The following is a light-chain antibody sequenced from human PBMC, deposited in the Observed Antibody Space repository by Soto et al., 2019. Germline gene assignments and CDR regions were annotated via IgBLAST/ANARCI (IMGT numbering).Light chain of an antibody. V-gene: IGKV3-20*01. CDR3: QQSYRNPIT. CDR1: QSVSNNY. Sequence: EIVLTQSPGTLSLSPGERATLSCRASQSVSNNYLAWYQQKPGQAPRLLIYGASNRATGIPDRVSGSGSGTDFTLTISSLQPEDFATYFCQQSYRNPITFGQGTRLEIK. CDR2: GAS. J-gene: IGKJ5*01.